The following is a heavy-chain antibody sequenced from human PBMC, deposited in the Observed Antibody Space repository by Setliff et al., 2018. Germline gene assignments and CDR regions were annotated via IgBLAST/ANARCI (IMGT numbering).Heavy chain of an antibody. V-gene: IGHV3-23*01. Sequence: GGSLRLSCEASGFIFKNHALTWVRQVPGKGLEWVSAVSGGGDYTYYADSVKGRFTISRDNSKNTVYLHIKSLRADDTAVYYCARGNSRSSVWYVVPHFDYWGQGTLVTVSS. D-gene: IGHD6-19*01. CDR3: ARGNSRSSVWYVVPHFDY. J-gene: IGHJ4*02. CDR1: GFIFKNHA. CDR2: VSGGGDYT.